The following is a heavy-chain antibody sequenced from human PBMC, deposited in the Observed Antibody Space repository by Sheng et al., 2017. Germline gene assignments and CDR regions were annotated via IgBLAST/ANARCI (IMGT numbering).Heavy chain of an antibody. CDR1: GFTFSNYA. J-gene: IGHJ6*02. CDR2: ISGSGGST. Sequence: EVQLVESGGGLLQPGGSLRLSCAASGFTFSNYAMSWVRQAPGKGLEWVSAISGSGGSTYYADSVKGRFTISRDNSKNTVYLQMNSLRAEDTAVYYCAKGQAGYCSSTSCYGFRIMDVWGQGTTVTVSS. V-gene: IGHV3-23*04. D-gene: IGHD2-2*01. CDR3: AKGQAGYCSSTSCYGFRIMDV.